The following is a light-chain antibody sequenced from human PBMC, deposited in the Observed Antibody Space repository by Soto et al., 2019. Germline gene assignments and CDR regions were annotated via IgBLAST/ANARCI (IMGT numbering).Light chain of an antibody. CDR2: RTF. J-gene: IGKJ4*01. CDR3: QQFSSSPLT. CDR1: QSISSSY. V-gene: IGKV3-20*01. Sequence: EIVLTQSPGTLSLSPGERATLCCRASQSISSSYLAWYQQKPGQPPRLLLYRTFSRATGIPDRFSGSGSGTDFTLTISRLEPEDFAVYFCQQFSSSPLTFGGGTKVEI.